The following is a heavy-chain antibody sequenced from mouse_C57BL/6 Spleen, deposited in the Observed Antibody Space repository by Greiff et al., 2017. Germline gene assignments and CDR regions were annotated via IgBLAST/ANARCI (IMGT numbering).Heavy chain of an antibody. CDR2: IYPRSGNT. CDR1: GYTFTSYG. Sequence: QVQLQQSGAELARPGASVKLSCKASGYTFTSYGISWVKQRTGQGLEWIGEIYPRSGNTYYNEKFKGKATLTADKSSSTAYMELRSLTSEDSAVYFCARTTTVVERFAYWGQGTLVTVSA. J-gene: IGHJ3*01. CDR3: ARTTTVVERFAY. D-gene: IGHD1-1*01. V-gene: IGHV1-81*01.